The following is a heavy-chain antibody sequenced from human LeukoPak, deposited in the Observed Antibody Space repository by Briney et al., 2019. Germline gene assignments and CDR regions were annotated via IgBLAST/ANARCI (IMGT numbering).Heavy chain of an antibody. J-gene: IGHJ3*02. CDR1: GGSISSGDYY. Sequence: SQTLSLTCTVSGGSISSGDYYWSWIRQPPGKGLEWIGYIYYSGSTYYNPSLKSRVTRSVDTSKNQFSLKLSSVTAADTAVYYCARGVQRYDSSGYYRSDAFDIWGQGTMVTVSS. D-gene: IGHD3-22*01. CDR3: ARGVQRYDSSGYYRSDAFDI. V-gene: IGHV4-30-4*01. CDR2: IYYSGST.